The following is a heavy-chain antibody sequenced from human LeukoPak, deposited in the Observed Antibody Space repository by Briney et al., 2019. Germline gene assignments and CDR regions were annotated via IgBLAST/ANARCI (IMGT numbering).Heavy chain of an antibody. CDR2: IYTSGST. V-gene: IGHV4-4*07. CDR1: VDSISSYY. Sequence: SETVSLPCTVSVDSISSYYGSWIRQPAGEGLEWIRRIYTSGSTNYNPSLKSRVTMSVDPSKNHFSLKLSSVTAADTAVYYCARESPGYCSSTSCLAEFDYWGQGTLVTVSS. D-gene: IGHD2-2*01. J-gene: IGHJ4*02. CDR3: ARESPGYCSSTSCLAEFDY.